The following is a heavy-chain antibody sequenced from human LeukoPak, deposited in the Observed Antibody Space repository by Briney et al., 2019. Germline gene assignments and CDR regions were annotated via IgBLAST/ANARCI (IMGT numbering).Heavy chain of an antibody. Sequence: KTSETLSLTCTVSGGSISSYYWSWIRQPPGKGLEWIGYIYYSGSTNYNPSLKSRVTISVDTSKNQFSLKLSSVTAADTAVYYCARAWGPVAAGYYYYGMDVWGQGTTVTVSS. V-gene: IGHV4-59*01. CDR1: GGSISSYY. CDR2: IYYSGST. D-gene: IGHD6-19*01. J-gene: IGHJ6*02. CDR3: ARAWGPVAAGYYYYGMDV.